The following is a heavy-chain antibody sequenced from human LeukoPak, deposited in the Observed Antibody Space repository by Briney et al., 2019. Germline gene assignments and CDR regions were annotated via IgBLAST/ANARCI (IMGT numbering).Heavy chain of an antibody. J-gene: IGHJ4*02. CDR3: AKDLRPSSIAVAGGFDY. D-gene: IGHD6-19*01. CDR2: ISGSGGSI. CDR1: GFTFSSYA. Sequence: GGSLTLSCAASGFTFSSYAMSWVRQAPGAGLERDSAISGSGGSIYYADSVQGRFNISRHNSKNTLDLQMSRLGAEDTAVYYCAKDLRPSSIAVAGGFDYWGQGTLLTVSS. V-gene: IGHV3-23*01.